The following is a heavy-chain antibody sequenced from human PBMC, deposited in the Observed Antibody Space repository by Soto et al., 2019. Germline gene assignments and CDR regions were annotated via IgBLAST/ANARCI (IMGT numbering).Heavy chain of an antibody. V-gene: IGHV2-70*01. D-gene: IGHD3-10*01. CDR2: IDWDDDK. Sequence: GSGPTLVNPTQTLTLTCTFSGFSLSTSGMCVSWIRQPPGKALEWLALIDWDDDKYYSTSLKTRLTISKDTSKNQVVLTMTNMDPVDTATYYCARSMVRGVIPNWFDPWGQGNLVTVSS. CDR3: ARSMVRGVIPNWFDP. J-gene: IGHJ5*02. CDR1: GFSLSTSGMC.